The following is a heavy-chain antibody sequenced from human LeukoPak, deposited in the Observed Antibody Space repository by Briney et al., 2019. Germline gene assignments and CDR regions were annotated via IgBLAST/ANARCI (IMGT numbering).Heavy chain of an antibody. CDR2: IYPADSDT. Sequence: GESLQISCKGSGYSFTNYWISWVRQMPGKGLEWMGIIYPADSDTKYSPSFQGQVTISADKSISTAYLHWSSLKASDTAMYYCASGISITATLFDYWGQGTLVTVSS. D-gene: IGHD2-15*01. V-gene: IGHV5-51*01. CDR3: ASGISITATLFDY. J-gene: IGHJ4*02. CDR1: GYSFTNYW.